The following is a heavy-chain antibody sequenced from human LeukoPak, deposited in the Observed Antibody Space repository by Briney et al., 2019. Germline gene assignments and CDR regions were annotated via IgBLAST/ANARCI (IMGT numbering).Heavy chain of an antibody. CDR2: FDPEDGET. V-gene: IGHV1-24*01. CDR3: ATANAAYYYDSSGFGQYFQH. CDR1: GYTRTKLS. J-gene: IGHJ1*01. Sequence: ASVKVSCKVSGYTRTKLSMHWVRQAPGKGLERRGGFDPEDGETIYAQKFQGRVTMTEDTSTDTAYMELSSLRSEDTAVYYCATANAAYYYDSSGFGQYFQHWGQGTLVTVSS. D-gene: IGHD3-22*01.